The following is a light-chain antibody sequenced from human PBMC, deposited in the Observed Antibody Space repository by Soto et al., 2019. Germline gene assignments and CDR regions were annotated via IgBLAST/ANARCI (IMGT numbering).Light chain of an antibody. V-gene: IGKV3-20*01. Sequence: EIVLTQSPGTLSLSPGERATLSCRASQSVSSNYLAWYQQKPGQAPRLLIYGAPSRATGISDRFSGSGSGTDFSLTISGVEPEDFAVYYCQHYGSSPPMYSFGQGTELEIK. J-gene: IGKJ2*01. CDR1: QSVSSNY. CDR3: QHYGSSPPMYS. CDR2: GAP.